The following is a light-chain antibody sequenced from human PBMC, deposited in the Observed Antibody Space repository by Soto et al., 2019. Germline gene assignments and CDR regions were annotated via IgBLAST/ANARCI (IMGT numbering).Light chain of an antibody. Sequence: DIQMTQSPSSLSASVGDRVTITCRASQAIRNDLGWYQQKPGKAPKRLIYAASSLDSEVPLRFSGSGSGTEFALTISSLQPEDFAVYYCQQYHDWPPLTFGGGTKVEIK. CDR1: QAIRND. J-gene: IGKJ4*01. CDR2: AAS. V-gene: IGKV1-17*01. CDR3: QQYHDWPPLT.